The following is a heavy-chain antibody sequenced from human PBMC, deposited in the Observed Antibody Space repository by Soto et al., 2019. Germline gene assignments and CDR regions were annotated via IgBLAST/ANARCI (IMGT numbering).Heavy chain of an antibody. Sequence: ASVKVSCKASGYTFTSYAMHWVRQAPGQRLEWMGWINAGNGNTKYSQKFQGRVTITRDTSASTAYMELSSLRSEDTAAYYCARSSGWYYVDYWGQGTRVTVSS. CDR2: INAGNGNT. CDR1: GYTFTSYA. CDR3: ARSSGWYYVDY. D-gene: IGHD3-22*01. V-gene: IGHV1-3*01. J-gene: IGHJ4*02.